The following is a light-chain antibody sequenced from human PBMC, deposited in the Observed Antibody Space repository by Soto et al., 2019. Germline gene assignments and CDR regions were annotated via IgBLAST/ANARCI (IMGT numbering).Light chain of an antibody. CDR2: EDN. Sequence: FLLTEPHCSSETPGMTVTISCFRSIGYMTSSYVQWYQQRPGSAPIIVIFEDNQRPSGVPDRFSGSVDSSSNSASLTISGLKAEDEADYYCQSSDDSNTYVFGSGTKVIVL. V-gene: IGLV6-57*04. J-gene: IGLJ1*01. CDR3: QSSDDSNTYV. CDR1: IGYMTSSY.